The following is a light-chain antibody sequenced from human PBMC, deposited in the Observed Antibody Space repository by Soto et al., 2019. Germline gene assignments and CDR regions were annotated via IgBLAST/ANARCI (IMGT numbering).Light chain of an antibody. Sequence: QSALTQPRSVSGSPGQAVTISCTGTSRDVGGYNSVSWYRQKPGKAPDLIIYDVGQRPSGVPDRFSGSKSGNSASLTITGLQAEDEADYYCQSYDSSLRGVFGTGTKVTVL. J-gene: IGLJ1*01. CDR1: SRDVGGYNS. V-gene: IGLV2-11*01. CDR3: QSYDSSLRGV. CDR2: DVG.